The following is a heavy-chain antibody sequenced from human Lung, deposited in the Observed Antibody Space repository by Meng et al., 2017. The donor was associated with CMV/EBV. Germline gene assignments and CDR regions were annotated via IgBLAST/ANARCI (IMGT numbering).Heavy chain of an antibody. D-gene: IGHD3-10*01. J-gene: IGHJ4*02. Sequence: GGSLRLSCAASGLTFSDAWMTWVRQAPGKGLEWVGRIKGKTDGETTDYAAPVKGRFTISRDDSKDMVYLQMNSLKTEDTAVYYCSTRGKFRGVDHFDYWGQGXLVTVSS. CDR2: IKGKTDGETT. CDR1: GLTFSDAW. V-gene: IGHV3-15*01. CDR3: STRGKFRGVDHFDY.